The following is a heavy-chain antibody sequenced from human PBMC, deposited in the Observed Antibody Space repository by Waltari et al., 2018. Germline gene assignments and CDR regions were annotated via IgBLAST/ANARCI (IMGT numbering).Heavy chain of an antibody. CDR2: TYYTSKWYN. CDR3: ARGRHSAFDI. Sequence: QVQLQQSGPGLVKPSQTLSLTFTIPGASAPVNNVAWDWIRQSPSRGLEWLGRTYYTSKWYNDYAVSVQSRITIDRDTSKNQFSLQLNSLTPGDTAVYYCARGRHSAFDIWGQGTLVTVSS. V-gene: IGHV6-1*01. J-gene: IGHJ3*02. CDR1: GASAPVNNVA.